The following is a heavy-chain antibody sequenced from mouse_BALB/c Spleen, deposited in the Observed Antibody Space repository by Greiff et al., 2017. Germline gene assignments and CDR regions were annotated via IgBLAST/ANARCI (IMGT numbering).Heavy chain of an antibody. CDR1: GYSFTGYF. V-gene: IGHV1-20*02. D-gene: IGHD1-2*01. CDR3: AKVYYGYYFDY. CDR2: INPYNGDT. Sequence: VQLQQSGPELVKPGASVKISCKASGYSFTGYFMNWVMQSHGKSLEWIGRINPYNGDTFYNQKFKGKATLTVDKSSSTAHMELRSLASEDSAVYYCAKVYYGYYFDYWGQGTTLTVSS. J-gene: IGHJ2*01.